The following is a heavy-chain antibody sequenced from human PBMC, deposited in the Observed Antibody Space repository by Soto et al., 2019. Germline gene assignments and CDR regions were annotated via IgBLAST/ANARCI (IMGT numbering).Heavy chain of an antibody. J-gene: IGHJ4*02. CDR2: INPSGGST. Sequence: ASVKVSCKASGYTFTSYYMHWVRQAPGQGLEWMGIINPSGGSTSYAQKFQGRVTMTRDTSTSTVYMELSSLRSEDTAVYYCARSEIYCSGGSCYSNQLDYWGQGTLVTVSS. CDR1: GYTFTSYY. D-gene: IGHD2-15*01. V-gene: IGHV1-46*03. CDR3: ARSEIYCSGGSCYSNQLDY.